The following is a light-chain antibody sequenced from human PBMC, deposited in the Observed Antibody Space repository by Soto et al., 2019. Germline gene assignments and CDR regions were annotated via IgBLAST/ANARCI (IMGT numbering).Light chain of an antibody. V-gene: IGKV3-15*01. Sequence: EIVLTQSPATLSVSPGERATLSCRASQSVGNTLAWYQQQPGQTPRLLIYGASTTATGIPARFSGSGSGTEFTLTIDSLQSEDFAVYYCLHYKDWPRWTFGQGTKVAIK. CDR3: LHYKDWPRWT. J-gene: IGKJ1*01. CDR1: QSVGNT. CDR2: GAS.